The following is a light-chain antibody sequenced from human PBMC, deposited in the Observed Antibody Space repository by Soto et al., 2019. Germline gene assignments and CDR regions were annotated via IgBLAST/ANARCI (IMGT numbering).Light chain of an antibody. V-gene: IGLV2-11*01. CDR2: DVN. Sequence: QSALTQPRSVSGSPGQSVTISCTGTSSDVGGYNYVSWYQLHPGKAPKVIIYDVNKRPSGVSDRFSGSKSDYTASLTISGLQAEDEADYYCCSYAGSYAYVFGAGTKLTVL. CDR3: CSYAGSYAYV. CDR1: SSDVGGYNY. J-gene: IGLJ1*01.